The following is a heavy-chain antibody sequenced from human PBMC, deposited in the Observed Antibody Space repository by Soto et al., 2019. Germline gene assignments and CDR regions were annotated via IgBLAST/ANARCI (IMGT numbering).Heavy chain of an antibody. CDR1: GGTFSSYA. CDR2: IIPIFGTA. V-gene: IGHV1-69*06. Sequence: QVQLVQSGAEVKKPGSSVKVSCKASGGTFSSYAISWVRQAPGQGLEWMGGIIPIFGTANYAQKFQGRVTITADKSTSTAYMELSSLRSEDTAVYYCARGSGTEQLVRYHYYYGMDVWGQGTTVTVSS. J-gene: IGHJ6*02. D-gene: IGHD6-6*01. CDR3: ARGSGTEQLVRYHYYYGMDV.